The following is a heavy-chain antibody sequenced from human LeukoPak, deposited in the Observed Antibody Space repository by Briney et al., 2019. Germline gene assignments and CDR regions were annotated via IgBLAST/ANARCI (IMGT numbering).Heavy chain of an antibody. J-gene: IGHJ5*02. V-gene: IGHV4-59*01. D-gene: IGHD2-21*02. CDR2: IYYSGST. CDR1: GGSISSYY. CDR3: ARADATLAYCGGDCYSGWFDP. Sequence: NPSETLSLTCTVSGGSISSYYWSWIRQPPGMGLEWIGYIYYSGSTNYNPSLKSRVTISVDTSKKQFSLKLSSVTAADTAVYYCARADATLAYCGGDCYSGWFDPWGQGTLVTVSS.